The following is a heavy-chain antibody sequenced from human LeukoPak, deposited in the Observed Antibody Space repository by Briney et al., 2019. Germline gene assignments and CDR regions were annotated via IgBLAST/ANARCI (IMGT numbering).Heavy chain of an antibody. CDR2: MRHDGSRI. D-gene: IGHD3-10*01. V-gene: IGHV3-7*01. Sequence: PGGSLRLSCTASGLNLGSYWMIWLRQAPGRGLEWVANMRHDGSRIHYVDAVRGRFTISRDNAKNSVYLQVDSLRVEDTAVYFCARDQNPGKFGQYYDAFDIWGQGTLVTVSP. CDR1: GLNLGSYW. CDR3: ARDQNPGKFGQYYDAFDI. J-gene: IGHJ3*02.